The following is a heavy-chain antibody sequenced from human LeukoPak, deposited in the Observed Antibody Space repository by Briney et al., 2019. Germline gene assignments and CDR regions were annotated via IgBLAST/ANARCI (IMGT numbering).Heavy chain of an antibody. J-gene: IGHJ4*02. Sequence: GESLKISCKASGYIFSSYWIGWVRQMPGKGLEWMGIIYPGASDTRYSPSFQGQVTISADKSISTAYLQWSSLKASDTAMYYCARHSLLGELSSAFDYWGQGTLVTVSS. V-gene: IGHV5-51*01. CDR2: IYPGASDT. D-gene: IGHD3-16*02. CDR3: ARHSLLGELSSAFDY. CDR1: GYIFSSYW.